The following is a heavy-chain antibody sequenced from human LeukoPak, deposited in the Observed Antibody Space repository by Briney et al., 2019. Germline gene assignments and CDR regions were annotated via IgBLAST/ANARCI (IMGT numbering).Heavy chain of an antibody. J-gene: IGHJ4*02. V-gene: IGHV4-59*01. CDR3: ARGYGYSGYIDY. Sequence: SETQSLTCTVSGGSISSYYWSWIRQPPGKGLEWIGYIYYSGSTNYNPSLKSRVTISVDTSKNQFSLKLSSVTAADTAVYYCARGYGYSGYIDYWGQGTLVTVSS. D-gene: IGHD5-12*01. CDR1: GGSISSYY. CDR2: IYYSGST.